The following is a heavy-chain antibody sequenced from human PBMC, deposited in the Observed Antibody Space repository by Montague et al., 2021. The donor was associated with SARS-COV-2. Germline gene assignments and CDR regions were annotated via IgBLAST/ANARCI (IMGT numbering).Heavy chain of an antibody. V-gene: IGHV4-59*13. J-gene: IGHJ4*02. D-gene: IGHD2-15*01. CDR2: IYYSGST. CDR1: GDSISGFY. Sequence: SETLSLTCTVSGDSISGFYWSWVRQPPGKGLEWIGYIYYSGSTNYNPSLKSRLTMSVDTSKKQFSLKLSSVTAADTAVNYCARGVVAATYSFDYWGQGTLVTVSS. CDR3: ARGVVAATYSFDY.